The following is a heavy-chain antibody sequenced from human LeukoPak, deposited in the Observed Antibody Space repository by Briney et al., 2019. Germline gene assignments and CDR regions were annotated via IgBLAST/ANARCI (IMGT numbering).Heavy chain of an antibody. V-gene: IGHV3-23*01. CDR2: ISGSGGST. CDR1: GFTFTPYA. CDR3: ARGTRAVPAATYYYYYYMDV. D-gene: IGHD2-2*01. Sequence: GGFLRLSCSASGFTFTPYAMSWVRQAPGKGLEWVSSISGSGGSTYFAGSVKGRFTISRDNSKSTLYLQMNSLRAEDTAVYYCARGTRAVPAATYYYYYYMDVWGKGTTVTVSS. J-gene: IGHJ6*03.